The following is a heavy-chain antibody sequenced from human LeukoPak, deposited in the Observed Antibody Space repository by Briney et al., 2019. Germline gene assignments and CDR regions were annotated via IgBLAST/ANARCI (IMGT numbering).Heavy chain of an antibody. CDR1: GFTFTNTW. J-gene: IGHJ3*01. CDR3: TTNAGSYGIDV. V-gene: IGHV3-15*01. D-gene: IGHD1-26*01. CDR2: IKSKTDGGTT. Sequence: KTGGSLRLSCAASGFTFTNTWMSWVHQAPGKGLEWVGRIKSKTDGGTTDYAAPVKDRFTVSRDDSKDTLYLQMSGLKAEDTAVYYCTTNAGSYGIDVWGQGTMVTVSS.